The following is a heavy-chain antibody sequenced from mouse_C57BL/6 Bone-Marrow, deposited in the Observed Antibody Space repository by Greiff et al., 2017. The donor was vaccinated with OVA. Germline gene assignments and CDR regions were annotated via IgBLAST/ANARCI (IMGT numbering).Heavy chain of an antibody. CDR2: ISYDGSN. CDR3: ARGRVHYDGYSWFAY. CDR1: GYSITSGYY. Sequence: EVKLMESGPGLVKPSQSLSLTCSVTGYSITSGYYWNWIRQFPGNKLEWMGYISYDGSNNYNPSLKNRISITRDTSKNQFFLKLNSVTTEDTATYYCARGRVHYDGYSWFAYWGQGTLVTVSA. D-gene: IGHD2-3*01. J-gene: IGHJ3*01. V-gene: IGHV3-6*01.